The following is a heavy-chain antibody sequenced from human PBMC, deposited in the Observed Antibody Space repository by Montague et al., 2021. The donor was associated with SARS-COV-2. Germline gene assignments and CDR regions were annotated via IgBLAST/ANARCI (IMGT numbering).Heavy chain of an antibody. CDR1: GFTYSKYG. Sequence: SLRLSCAASGFTYSKYGVHWVRQAPGKGLKWVASIWNDGSKKYHADSVKGRFTISRDNSNNMLYLQMDSLRAEGAAVYYCVGDPGDPDTFDYWGQGTQVTVSS. D-gene: IGHD7-27*01. CDR2: IWNDGSKK. V-gene: IGHV3-33*01. CDR3: VGDPGDPDTFDY. J-gene: IGHJ4*02.